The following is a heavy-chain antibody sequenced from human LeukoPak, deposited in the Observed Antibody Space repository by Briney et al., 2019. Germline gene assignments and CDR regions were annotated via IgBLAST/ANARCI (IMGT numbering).Heavy chain of an antibody. CDR2: IIPILGIA. CDR1: GGTFSSYA. Sequence: ASVKVSCKASGGTFSSYAISWVRQAPGQGLEWMGRIIPILGIANYAQKFQGRVTITADKSTSTAYMELSSLRSEDTAVYYCAREDGYNWSRTDYWGQGTLVTVSS. CDR3: AREDGYNWSRTDY. D-gene: IGHD5-24*01. J-gene: IGHJ4*02. V-gene: IGHV1-69*04.